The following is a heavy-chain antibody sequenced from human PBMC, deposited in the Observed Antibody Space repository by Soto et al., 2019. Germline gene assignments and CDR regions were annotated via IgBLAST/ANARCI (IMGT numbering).Heavy chain of an antibody. D-gene: IGHD3-3*01. Sequence: ASVEVSRQASGYTFTSYGLNCVRQAPGQGLEWMGWISAYNDNTNYAQKVQGRVILTIDTSTTTGYMELRSLRSDDTAVYYCARGQIQSDFDYWGQGTLVTFSS. CDR1: GYTFTSYG. J-gene: IGHJ4*02. CDR2: ISAYNDNT. V-gene: IGHV1-18*04. CDR3: ARGQIQSDFDY.